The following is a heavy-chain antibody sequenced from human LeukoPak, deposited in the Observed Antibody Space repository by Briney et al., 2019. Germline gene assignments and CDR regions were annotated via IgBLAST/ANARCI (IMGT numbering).Heavy chain of an antibody. V-gene: IGHV3-21*04. J-gene: IGHJ4*02. CDR1: GFNFSGHS. D-gene: IGHD2-15*01. CDR3: ARDFGGYCSGGSCYSGWSDY. CDR2: ITSSSSYI. Sequence: GGSLRLSCAASGFNFSGHSMNWVRQAPGKGLEWVSSITSSSSYIYYADSMKGRFTISRDNAKNSLYLQMNSLRAEDTAVYYCARDFGGYCSGGSCYSGWSDYWGQGTLVTASS.